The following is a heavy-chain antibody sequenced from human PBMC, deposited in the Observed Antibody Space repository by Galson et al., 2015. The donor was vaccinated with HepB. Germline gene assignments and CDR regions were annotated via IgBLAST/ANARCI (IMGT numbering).Heavy chain of an antibody. CDR2: INRDGGGP. D-gene: IGHD2-21*01. V-gene: IGHV3-23*01. Sequence: SLRLSCAASGFTFSSHAMNWVRQAPGKGLEWVSGINRDGGGPNHADSVKGRFTISTDNSRNTLYLQTNSLTAEDTAVYYCATRDWGQVPGGWGQGSLVTVSS. CDR3: ATRDWGQVPGG. CDR1: GFTFSSHA. J-gene: IGHJ4*02.